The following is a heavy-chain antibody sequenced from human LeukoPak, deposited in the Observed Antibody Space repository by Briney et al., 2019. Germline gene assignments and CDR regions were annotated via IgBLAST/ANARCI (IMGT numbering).Heavy chain of an antibody. V-gene: IGHV3-15*01. D-gene: IGHD3-10*01. J-gene: IGHJ3*02. CDR1: GFTFSSAW. CDR2: IQSKSEGGTT. Sequence: PGGSLRLSCAASGFTFSSAWMSWVRQAPGKGLEWVGRIQSKSEGGTTDYAAPVKARFTISRDDSKTTLFLQMNSLKTEDTAVYYCTTGLRFGHDSFDIWGHGTMVAVSS. CDR3: TTGLRFGHDSFDI.